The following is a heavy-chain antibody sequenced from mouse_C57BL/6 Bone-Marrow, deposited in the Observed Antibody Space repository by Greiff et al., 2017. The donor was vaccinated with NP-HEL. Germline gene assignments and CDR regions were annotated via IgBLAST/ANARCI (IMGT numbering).Heavy chain of an antibody. V-gene: IGHV1-53*01. CDR3: ARKVQPVYYYFDY. J-gene: IGHJ2*01. CDR1: GYTFTSYW. Sequence: VQLQQPGTELVKPGASVKLSCKASGYTFTSYWMHWVKQRPGQGLEWIGNINPSNGGTNYNEKFKSKATLTVDESSSTAYMQLSSLTSEDSAVYYCARKVQPVYYYFDYWGQGTTLTVSS. D-gene: IGHD2-1*01. CDR2: INPSNGGT.